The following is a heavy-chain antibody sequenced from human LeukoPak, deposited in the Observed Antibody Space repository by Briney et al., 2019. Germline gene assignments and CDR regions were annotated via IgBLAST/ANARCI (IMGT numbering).Heavy chain of an antibody. CDR3: ARLAQQLVPPYYYYGMDV. V-gene: IGHV5-51*01. D-gene: IGHD6-13*01. Sequence: GESLKISCKGSGYSFTSYWIGWVRQMPGKGLEWMGIIYPGDSDTRYSPSFQGQVTISADKSISTAYLQWSSLKASDTAMNYCARLAQQLVPPYYYYGMDVWGQGTTVTVSS. CDR2: IYPGDSDT. J-gene: IGHJ6*02. CDR1: GYSFTSYW.